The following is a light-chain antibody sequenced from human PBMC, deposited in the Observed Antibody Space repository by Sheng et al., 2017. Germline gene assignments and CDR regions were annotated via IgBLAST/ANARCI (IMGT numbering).Light chain of an antibody. CDR3: QQGNTYPLT. CDR2: AAS. CDR1: QGIRW. Sequence: DIQMTQSPSSVSASVGDRVTITCRASQGIRWLGWYQQKPGKAPKLLIYAASTLHSGVPSRFSGAGSGTDFTLTISSVQPEDFATYYCQQGNTYPLTFGGGPNVEIK. V-gene: IGKV1-12*01. J-gene: IGKJ4*01.